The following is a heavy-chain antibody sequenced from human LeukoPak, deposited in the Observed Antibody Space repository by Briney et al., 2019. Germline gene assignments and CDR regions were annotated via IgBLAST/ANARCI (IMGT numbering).Heavy chain of an antibody. Sequence: GGSLRLSCTASGFIFSNYWMHWVRQVPGKGLLWVSRINVDGSRKIYADSVKGRFAISRDNAKNAVSLQMSSLRVDDTAVYYCVGDLLIGGGSWSVPSLDSWGQGILVTVSS. CDR3: VGDLLIGGGSWSVPSLDS. J-gene: IGHJ4*02. CDR1: GFIFSNYW. CDR2: INVDGSRK. D-gene: IGHD1-14*01. V-gene: IGHV3-74*01.